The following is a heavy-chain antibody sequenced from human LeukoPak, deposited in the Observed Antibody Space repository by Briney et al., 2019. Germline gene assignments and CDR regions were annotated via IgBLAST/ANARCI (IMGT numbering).Heavy chain of an antibody. CDR1: GGSISSGDYY. CDR2: IYYSGST. CDR3: ARGGGFVGTDCYYGMDV. V-gene: IGHV4-30-4*01. J-gene: IGHJ6*02. Sequence: PSETLSLTCTVSGGSISSGDYYWSWIRQPPGKGLEWIGYIYYSGSTYYNPSLKSRVTISVDTSKNQFSLELSSVTAADTAVYYCARGGGFVGTDCYYGMDVWGQGTTVTVSS. D-gene: IGHD2-15*01.